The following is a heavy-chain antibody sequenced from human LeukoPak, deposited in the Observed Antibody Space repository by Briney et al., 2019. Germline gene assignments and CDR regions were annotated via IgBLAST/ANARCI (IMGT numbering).Heavy chain of an antibody. CDR3: ARALVVYYYMDV. Sequence: GGSLRLSCAASGFTFSSYEMNWVRQAPGQGLEWGSYISSSGDTMYYADSVRGRFTSSRDNAKNSLYLQMNGLRAEDTAVYYCARALVVYYYMDVWGQGTTVTVSS. J-gene: IGHJ6*02. CDR1: GFTFSSYE. CDR2: ISSSGDTM. V-gene: IGHV3-48*03. D-gene: IGHD2-15*01.